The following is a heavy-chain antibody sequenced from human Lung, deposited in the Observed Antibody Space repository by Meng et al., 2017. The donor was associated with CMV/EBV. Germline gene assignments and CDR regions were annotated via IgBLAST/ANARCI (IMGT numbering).Heavy chain of an antibody. D-gene: IGHD6-13*01. CDR2: ISSSSSYI. CDR3: ARIPVAGSWYFDL. CDR1: EFSFSPYG. Sequence: AAEFSFSPYGMTWVRQVPGKGLEWVSSISSSSSYIYYADSVKGRFAISRDNAKNSLFLLMDSLRAEDTAVYYCARIPVAGSWYFDLWGRGTLVTVSS. J-gene: IGHJ2*01. V-gene: IGHV3-21*01.